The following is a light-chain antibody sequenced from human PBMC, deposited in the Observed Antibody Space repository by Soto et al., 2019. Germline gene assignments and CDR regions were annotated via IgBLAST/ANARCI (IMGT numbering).Light chain of an antibody. V-gene: IGLV2-14*01. J-gene: IGLJ2*01. Sequence: QSALTQPASVSGSPGQSITISCTGSGRDIGAYDYVSWYQQHPGKAPKLIIYGVKNRPSGVSNRFSASKSAFTASLTISGLQTEDEADYYCCSLEGNSALLVFGGGTKLTVL. CDR1: GRDIGAYDY. CDR3: CSLEGNSALLV. CDR2: GVK.